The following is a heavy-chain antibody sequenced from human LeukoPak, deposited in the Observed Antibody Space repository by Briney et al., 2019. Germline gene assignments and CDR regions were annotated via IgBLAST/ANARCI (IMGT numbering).Heavy chain of an antibody. CDR1: GYGFTSYW. CDR3: ARLRSYYDFWSGYYLAGHDAFDI. V-gene: IGHV5-51*01. CDR2: IYPGDSDT. Sequence: GESLKISCKGSGYGFTSYWIGWVRQMPGQGLEWIGMIYPGDSDTRYSPSFQGQVTISADKSISTAYLQWSSLKASDTAMYYCARLRSYYDFWSGYYLAGHDAFDIWGQGTMVTVSP. J-gene: IGHJ3*02. D-gene: IGHD3-3*01.